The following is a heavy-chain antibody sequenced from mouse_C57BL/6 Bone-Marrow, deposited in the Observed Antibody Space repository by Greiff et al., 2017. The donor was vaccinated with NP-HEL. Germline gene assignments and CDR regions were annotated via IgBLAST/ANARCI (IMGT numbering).Heavy chain of an antibody. J-gene: IGHJ1*03. Sequence: DVQLVESGPGLVKPSQTVFLTCTVTGISITTGNYRWSWIRQFPGNKLEWIGYIYYSGTITYNPSLTSRTTITRDTPKNQFFLEMNSLTAEDTATYYCARDGGYGNYWYFDVWGTGTTVTVSS. CDR3: ARDGGYGNYWYFDV. CDR2: IYYSGTI. CDR1: GISITTGNYR. D-gene: IGHD2-1*01. V-gene: IGHV3-5*01.